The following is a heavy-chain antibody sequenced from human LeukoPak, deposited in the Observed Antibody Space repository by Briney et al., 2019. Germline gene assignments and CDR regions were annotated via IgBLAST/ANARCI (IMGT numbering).Heavy chain of an antibody. Sequence: GASVKVSCKASGYTFTSYGISWVRQAPGQGLEWMGWISAYNGNTNYAQKLQGRVTMTTVTSTSTAYMELRSLRSDDTAVYYCARDPDLGAMVTSDYWGQGTLVTVSS. CDR2: ISAYNGNT. D-gene: IGHD5-18*01. V-gene: IGHV1-18*01. J-gene: IGHJ4*02. CDR1: GYTFTSYG. CDR3: ARDPDLGAMVTSDY.